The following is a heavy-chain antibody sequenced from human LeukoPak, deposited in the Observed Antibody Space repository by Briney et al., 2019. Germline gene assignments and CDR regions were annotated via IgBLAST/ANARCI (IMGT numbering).Heavy chain of an antibody. CDR3: AREGTGIAAAGSLDY. Sequence: PGGSLRLSCAASGFTFSSYEMNGVRQAPGKGLGWVSYISSNGTTIYNGDSVKGRFTISRDNAKNSLYLQMNSLRAEDTAVYYCAREGTGIAAAGSLDYWGQGTLVTVSS. CDR1: GFTFSSYE. V-gene: IGHV3-48*03. D-gene: IGHD6-13*01. J-gene: IGHJ4*02. CDR2: ISSNGTTI.